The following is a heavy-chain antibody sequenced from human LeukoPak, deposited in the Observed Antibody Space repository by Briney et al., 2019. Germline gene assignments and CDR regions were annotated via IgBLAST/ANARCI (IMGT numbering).Heavy chain of an antibody. D-gene: IGHD3-22*01. V-gene: IGHV3-23*01. J-gene: IGHJ4*02. CDR1: GFTFSNYA. Sequence: PGGSLRLPCAASGFTFSNYAMSWVRQAPRKGLEWVSGISGSGGGTYYADSEKRRFTISRHNSKNTLYLQMNSLRTEDTAVYYCARESESYDSSGSTFGYWGQGTLVTVSS. CDR2: ISGSGGGT. CDR3: ARESESYDSSGSTFGY.